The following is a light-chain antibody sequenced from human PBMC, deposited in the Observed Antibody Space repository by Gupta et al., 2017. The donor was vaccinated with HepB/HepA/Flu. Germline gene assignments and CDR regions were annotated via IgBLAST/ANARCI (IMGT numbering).Light chain of an antibody. V-gene: IGKV4-1*01. J-gene: IGKJ1*01. CDR1: QSVLYSSNNKNY. Sequence: MTQSPDSLAVSLGERATINCKSSQSVLYSSNNKNYLAWYQQKPGQPPKLLIYWASTRESGVPDRFSGSGSGTDFTLTISILQAEDVALYYCNRDDSTPRTFGQGTKLELQ. CDR2: WAS. CDR3: NRDDSTPRT.